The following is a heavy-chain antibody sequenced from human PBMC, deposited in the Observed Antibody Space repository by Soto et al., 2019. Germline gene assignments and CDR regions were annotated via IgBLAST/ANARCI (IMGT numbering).Heavy chain of an antibody. CDR1: GAAIKTGGYS. CDR3: ARVRDYGSGTLTRFDP. CDR2: ISRSGNA. D-gene: IGHD3-10*01. Sequence: SETLSLTCSVSGAAIKTGGYSWSWIRQPPAGGLEWIGYISRSGNAYYNPSLRSRVTISEDISKNQISLNLTSVNAADTAVYFCARVRDYGSGTLTRFDPWGQGTLVTVSS. V-gene: IGHV4-30-2*01. J-gene: IGHJ5*02.